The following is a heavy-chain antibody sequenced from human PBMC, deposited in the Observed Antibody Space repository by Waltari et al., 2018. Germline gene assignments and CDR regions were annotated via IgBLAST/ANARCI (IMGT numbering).Heavy chain of an antibody. Sequence: EVQLLESGGGLVQPGGSLRLSCSASGFPFSSSAMSWVRQAPGKGLEWVSAISGSGGSTYYADSVKGRFTISRDNSKNTLYLQMNSLRAEDTAVYYCATYYYDSSGPFDYWGQGTLVTVSS. V-gene: IGHV3-23*01. CDR3: ATYYYDSSGPFDY. J-gene: IGHJ4*02. D-gene: IGHD3-22*01. CDR1: GFPFSSSA. CDR2: ISGSGGST.